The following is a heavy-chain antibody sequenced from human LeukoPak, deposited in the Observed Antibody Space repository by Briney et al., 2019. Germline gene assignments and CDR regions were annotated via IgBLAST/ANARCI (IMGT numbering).Heavy chain of an antibody. V-gene: IGHV3-23*01. CDR2: IDTSGFTT. D-gene: IGHD6-19*01. Sequence: GGSLRLSCAASRFSFSTYTMTWVRQAPGKGLEWVSTIDTSGFTTYYADSVKGRFIVSRDNSKNTLYLRLNSLRAEDTALYYCVTSSSGSTLFFEYWGQGTLVTASS. CDR1: RFSFSTYT. CDR3: VTSSSGSTLFFEY. J-gene: IGHJ4*02.